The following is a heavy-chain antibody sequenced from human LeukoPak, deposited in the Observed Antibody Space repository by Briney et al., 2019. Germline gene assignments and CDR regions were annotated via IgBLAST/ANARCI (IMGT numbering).Heavy chain of an antibody. Sequence: PGGSLRLSCAASGFTFSSYAMSWVRQAPGKGLEWVSAISGSGGSTYYADSVKGRFTISRDNSKNTLYLQMNSLRAEDTAVYYCAKDKKGGSTPIYFAYWGQGTLVTVSS. D-gene: IGHD1-26*01. CDR1: GFTFSSYA. J-gene: IGHJ4*02. CDR2: ISGSGGST. V-gene: IGHV3-23*01. CDR3: AKDKKGGSTPIYFAY.